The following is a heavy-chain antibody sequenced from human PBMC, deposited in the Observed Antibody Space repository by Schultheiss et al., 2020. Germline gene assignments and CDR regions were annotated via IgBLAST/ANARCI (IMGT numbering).Heavy chain of an antibody. CDR2: MNPNSGNT. CDR3: ARDVPDYGDYGYYYYYMDV. CDR1: GYTFTGYY. J-gene: IGHJ6*03. V-gene: IGHV1-8*02. Sequence: KISCKASGYTFTGYYMHWVRQAPGQGLEWMGWMNPNSGNTGYAQKFQGRVTMTRNTSISTAYMELSSLRSEDTAVYYCARDVPDYGDYGYYYYYMDVWGKGTTVTVSS. D-gene: IGHD4-17*01.